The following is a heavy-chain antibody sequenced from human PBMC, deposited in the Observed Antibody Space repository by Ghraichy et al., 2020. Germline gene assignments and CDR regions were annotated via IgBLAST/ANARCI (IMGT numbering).Heavy chain of an antibody. J-gene: IGHJ6*02. CDR1: GFTFSDSW. CDR3: TRNSWNYYYYSMDV. D-gene: IGHD4-23*01. CDR2: IKRENNGGTA. V-gene: IGHV3-15*01. Sequence: SCAASGFTFSDSWMSWVRHIPGKGLQWVGRIKRENNGGTADYAAPVKGRFTISRDDSRNMMYLLMNSLKAEDTAVYYCTRNSWNYYYYSMDVWGQGTTVTVSS.